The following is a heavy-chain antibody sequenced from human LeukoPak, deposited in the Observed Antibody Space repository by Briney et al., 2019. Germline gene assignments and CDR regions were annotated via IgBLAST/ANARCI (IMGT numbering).Heavy chain of an antibody. V-gene: IGHV1-69*13. CDR3: ARVYCSSTSCYINYFDY. Sequence: SVKVSCKASGGTFSSYAISWVRQAPGQGLEWMGGIIPIFGTANYAQKFQGRVTITADDSTSTAYMELSSLRSEDTAVYYCARVYCSSTSCYINYFDYWGQGTLVTVSS. CDR2: IIPIFGTA. CDR1: GGTFSSYA. D-gene: IGHD2-2*02. J-gene: IGHJ4*02.